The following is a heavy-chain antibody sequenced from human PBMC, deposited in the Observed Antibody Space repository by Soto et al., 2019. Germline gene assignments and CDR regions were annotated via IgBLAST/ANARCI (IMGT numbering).Heavy chain of an antibody. CDR2: ISGSGGST. CDR3: SHPLEDWASDAFDI. CDR1: GFTFSIYA. D-gene: IGHD3-9*01. Sequence: QPGGSLRLSCAASGFTFSIYAIRFVRQAPGKGLEWVSAISGSGGSTYSAASVKGRFTISRDNSPPPLYLQMNSLRAEDTAVYSCSHPLEDWASDAFDIWGQGTMVTVSS. J-gene: IGHJ3*02. V-gene: IGHV3-23*01.